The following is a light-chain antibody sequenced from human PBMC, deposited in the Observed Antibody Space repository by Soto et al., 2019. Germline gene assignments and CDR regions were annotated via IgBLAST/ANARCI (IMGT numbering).Light chain of an antibody. CDR1: RRVXSY. CDR3: QHRSEGTVS. CDR2: DAS. J-gene: IGKJ5*01. Sequence: IELTQSPATLPLSTGESATLSCRASRRVXSYLAWYKEKPGRAPRVLXSDASNSAKGGPASLSGSGSATAFTLTISSLDPEDFECYDWQHRSEGTVSFGQVTRLEIK. V-gene: IGKV3-11*01.